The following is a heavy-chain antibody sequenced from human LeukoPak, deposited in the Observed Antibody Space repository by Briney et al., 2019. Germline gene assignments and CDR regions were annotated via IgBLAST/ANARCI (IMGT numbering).Heavy chain of an antibody. CDR2: ISIYSGST. V-gene: IGHV1-18*04. Sequence: AAVKVSCKASGYTFINCGISWIRQGHGQGLDWIGWISIYSGSTKSAEKVQDRVTMTTNTSTTTASMELRSLKSDDTAVYFCARVHPSDAFDLWGQGTMVTVSS. J-gene: IGHJ3*01. CDR1: GYTFINCG. CDR3: ARVHPSDAFDL.